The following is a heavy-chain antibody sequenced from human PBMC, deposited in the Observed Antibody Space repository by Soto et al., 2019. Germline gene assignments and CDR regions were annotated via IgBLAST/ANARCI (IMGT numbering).Heavy chain of an antibody. V-gene: IGHV4-61*08. J-gene: IGHJ6*02. CDR1: GGSISSGGYY. CDR2: IYYSGST. D-gene: IGHD5-18*01. Sequence: PSETLYLTCTVSGGSISSGGYYWSWIRQHPGKGLEWIGYIYYSGSTNYNPSLKSRVTISVDTSKNQFSLKLSSVTAADTAVYYCARGNTAMVNSYGMDVWGQGTTVTVSS. CDR3: ARGNTAMVNSYGMDV.